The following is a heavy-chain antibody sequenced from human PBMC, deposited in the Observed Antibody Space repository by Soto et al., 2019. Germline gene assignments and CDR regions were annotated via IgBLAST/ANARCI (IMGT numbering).Heavy chain of an antibody. D-gene: IGHD1-26*01. CDR1: GYTFNRHG. Sequence: SVKVSCKASGYTFNRHGITWVRQAPGQGLEWMGWISGYNGDINYEQKFQGRVTLSSDTLTSTVYLELKSLRFDDTAVYYCARVRIVGAREIDFWGQGTLVTVSS. CDR2: ISGYNGDI. J-gene: IGHJ4*02. CDR3: ARVRIVGAREIDF. V-gene: IGHV1-18*04.